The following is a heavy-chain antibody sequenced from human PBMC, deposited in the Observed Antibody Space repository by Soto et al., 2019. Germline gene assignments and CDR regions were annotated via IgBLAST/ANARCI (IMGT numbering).Heavy chain of an antibody. CDR2: IYHSGST. CDR3: ARGDSTAGYFDY. J-gene: IGHJ4*02. V-gene: IGHV4-30-2*01. Sequence: SETLSLTCAVSGGSISSGGYSWSWIRHPPGKGLEWLGYIYHSGSTYYNPSLKSRVTISVDRSKNQFSLKLSSVTAADTAVYYRARGDSTAGYFDYWGQGTLVTVSP. CDR1: GGSISSGGYS.